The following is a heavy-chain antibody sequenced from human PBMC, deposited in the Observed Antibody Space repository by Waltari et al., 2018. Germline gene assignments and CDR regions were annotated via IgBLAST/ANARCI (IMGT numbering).Heavy chain of an antibody. CDR2: IYTSGST. D-gene: IGHD3-3*01. V-gene: IGHV4-39*07. CDR1: GGSISSSSYY. J-gene: IGHJ5*02. CDR3: ARGLWDYDFWSGYYPNWFDP. Sequence: QLQLQESGPGLVKPSETLSLTCTVSGGSISSSSYYWGWIRQPPGKGLEWIGRIYTSGSTNYNPSLKSRVTISVDTSKNQFSLKLSSVTAADTAVYYCARGLWDYDFWSGYYPNWFDPWGQGTLVTVSS.